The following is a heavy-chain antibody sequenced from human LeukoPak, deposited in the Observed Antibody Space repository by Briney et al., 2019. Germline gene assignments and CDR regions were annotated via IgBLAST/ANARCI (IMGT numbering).Heavy chain of an antibody. V-gene: IGHV1-2*02. CDR3: AREAPDIVVVSAQYGMDV. Sequence: ASVKVSCKASGYTFTGYYMHWVRQAPGQGLEWMGWINPNSGGTNYAQKFQGRVTMTRDTSTSTAYMELRSLRSDDTAMYYCAREAPDIVVVSAQYGMDVWGQGTTVTVSS. CDR1: GYTFTGYY. J-gene: IGHJ6*02. CDR2: INPNSGGT. D-gene: IGHD2-2*01.